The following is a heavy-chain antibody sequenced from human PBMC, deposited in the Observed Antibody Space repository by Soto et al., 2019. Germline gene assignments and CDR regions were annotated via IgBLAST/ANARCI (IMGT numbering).Heavy chain of an antibody. J-gene: IGHJ4*02. Sequence: QVHLVQSGAEVKKPGASVKVSCQASGYAFTTYGITWVRQAPGKGLEWMGWISAHNGNTNYAQTLQGRVTVTRDTSTSPAYMELRRLRSDDTAVYYCARGRYGDYWGQGALVTVSS. CDR1: GYAFTTYG. CDR2: ISAHNGNT. D-gene: IGHD1-1*01. CDR3: ARGRYGDY. V-gene: IGHV1-18*01.